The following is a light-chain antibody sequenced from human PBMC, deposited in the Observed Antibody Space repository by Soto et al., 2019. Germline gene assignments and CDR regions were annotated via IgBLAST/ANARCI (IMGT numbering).Light chain of an antibody. CDR1: QSVSSN. CDR2: GAS. V-gene: IGKV3-15*01. CDR3: QQYGYPSWT. J-gene: IGKJ1*01. Sequence: EIVMTQSPATLSVSPGERATLSCRASQSVSSNLAWYQQKPGQAPRLLIYGASTRATGIPARFSGSGSGTEFTLTISRLEPGDFAVYYCQQYGYPSWTFGQGTKVDI.